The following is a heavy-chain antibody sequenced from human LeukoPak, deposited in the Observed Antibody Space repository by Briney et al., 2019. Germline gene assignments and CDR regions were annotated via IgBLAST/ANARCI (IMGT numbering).Heavy chain of an antibody. V-gene: IGHV1-2*02. Sequence: ASVKVSCKASGYNFSGYCIHWVRQASGQGLEWMGWINPKSGGTNYAQKFQGRVTMTRDTSIRTAYMELSSLTSDDTAVYYCAVPYGSGTYDNYYYGMDVWGQGTTVTVSS. CDR3: AVPYGSGTYDNYYYGMDV. D-gene: IGHD3-10*01. CDR2: INPKSGGT. J-gene: IGHJ6*02. CDR1: GYNFSGYC.